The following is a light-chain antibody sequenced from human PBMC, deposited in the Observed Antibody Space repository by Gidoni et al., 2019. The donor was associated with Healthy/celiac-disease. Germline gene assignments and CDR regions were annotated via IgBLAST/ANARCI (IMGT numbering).Light chain of an antibody. CDR2: WAS. J-gene: IGKJ2*01. V-gene: IGKV4-1*01. CDR3: QQYYSTPPHT. Sequence: DIVMTQSPDSLAVSLGERATINCKSSQSVLYSSNNKNYLAWFQQKPGQPPKLLIYWASTRESGVPDRFGGSGSGTDFTLTISSLQAEDVAVYFCQQYYSTPPHTFGQGTKLEIK. CDR1: QSVLYSSNNKNY.